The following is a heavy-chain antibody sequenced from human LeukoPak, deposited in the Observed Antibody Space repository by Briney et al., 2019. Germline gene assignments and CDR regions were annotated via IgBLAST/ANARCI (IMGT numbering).Heavy chain of an antibody. CDR1: GGSISSYY. CDR3: VRRLSHGGGAFDI. V-gene: IGHV4-4*09. CDR2: IYTSGGT. Sequence: SETLSLTCSVSGGSISSYYWHWIRQPPGKGLEWIGYIYTSGGTSYNPSLKSRVTFSVDTSKNQFSLKLSSVTAADTAVYYCVRRLSHGGGAFDIWGQGTLVTVSS. D-gene: IGHD4-23*01. J-gene: IGHJ3*02.